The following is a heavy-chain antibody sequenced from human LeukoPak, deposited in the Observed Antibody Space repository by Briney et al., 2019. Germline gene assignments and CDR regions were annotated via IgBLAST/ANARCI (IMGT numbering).Heavy chain of an antibody. V-gene: IGHV1-8*01. J-gene: IGHJ5*02. CDR2: MNPNSGNT. CDR1: GYTFTTYD. CDR3: ARGPNKSDGGNSGSAWFDP. Sequence: ASVKVSCKASGYTFTTYDINWVRQATGQGLEWMGWMNPNSGNTGYAQKFQGGVTMTRNTSISTACMELSSLRSEDTAVYYCARGPNKSDGGNSGSAWFDPWGQGTLVTVSS. D-gene: IGHD4-23*01.